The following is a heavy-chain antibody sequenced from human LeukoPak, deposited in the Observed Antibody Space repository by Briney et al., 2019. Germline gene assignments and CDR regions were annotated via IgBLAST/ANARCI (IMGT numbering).Heavy chain of an antibody. CDR3: ARDRAYESSDY. CDR2: ISAYNGDT. D-gene: IGHD2-2*01. Sequence: GASVNVSCKASGSTFTSYGISWVRQAPGQGLEWMGWISAYNGDTNYAQKLQGRVTMTTDTSTSTAYMELRSLRSDDTAVYYCARDRAYESSDYWGQGTLVTVSS. J-gene: IGHJ4*02. CDR1: GSTFTSYG. V-gene: IGHV1-18*01.